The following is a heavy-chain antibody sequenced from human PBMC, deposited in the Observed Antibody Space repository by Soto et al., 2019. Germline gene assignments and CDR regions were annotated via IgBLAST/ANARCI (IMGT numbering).Heavy chain of an antibody. CDR2: IYTSGST. V-gene: IGHV4-4*07. CDR1: GGSISGYY. CDR3: ASSVYSYGYFDY. Sequence: SATLSLTFPVSGGSISGYYWSWIRQPAGKLLDWIGRIYTSGSTNYNPSLESRVTMSVDTSENQFSLELSAVTAAHSAVYYCASSVYSYGYFDYWGQGTLVT. J-gene: IGHJ4*02. D-gene: IGHD5-18*01.